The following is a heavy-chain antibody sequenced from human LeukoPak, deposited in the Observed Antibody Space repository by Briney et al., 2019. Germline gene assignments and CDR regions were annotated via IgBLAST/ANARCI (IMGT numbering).Heavy chain of an antibody. Sequence: GGSLRLSCAASGFTFSSNWMNWARQAPGKGLEWVASINHNGNVNYYVDSVKGRFTISRDNAKNSLYLQMSNLRAEDTAVYFCARGGGLDVWGQGATVTVSS. CDR3: ARGGGLDV. CDR1: GFTFSSNW. CDR2: INHNGNVN. J-gene: IGHJ6*02. V-gene: IGHV3-7*03. D-gene: IGHD3-16*01.